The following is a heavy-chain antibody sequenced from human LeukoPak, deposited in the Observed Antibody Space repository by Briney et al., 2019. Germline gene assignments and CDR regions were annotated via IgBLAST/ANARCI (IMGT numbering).Heavy chain of an antibody. CDR1: GFTFSSYW. J-gene: IGHJ4*02. CDR3: ARDGYSSSFYFDY. Sequence: GGSLRLSCAASGFTFSSYWMHWVRQAPGEGLVWVSRINSDGSRTTYADSVKRRFTISRDNAKNTLYLQMNSLRADDTAVYYCARDGYSSSFYFDYWGQGTLVTVSS. CDR2: INSDGSRT. D-gene: IGHD6-6*01. V-gene: IGHV3-74*01.